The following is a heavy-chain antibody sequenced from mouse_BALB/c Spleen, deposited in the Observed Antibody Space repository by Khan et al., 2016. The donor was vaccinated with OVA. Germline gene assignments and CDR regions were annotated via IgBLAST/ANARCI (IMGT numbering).Heavy chain of an antibody. CDR2: ISYSGST. J-gene: IGHJ2*01. Sequence: EVQLQESGPGLVKPSQSLSLTCTVTGYSITNNYAWNWIRQFPGNKLEWMGYISYSGSTNYNPSLKSRISITRNTSKSQFFLQLNSVTTEDTATYYCARGNCYGYYFDYWGQGTTLTVSS. CDR1: GYSITNNYA. CDR3: ARGNCYGYYFDY. D-gene: IGHD1-1*01. V-gene: IGHV3-2*02.